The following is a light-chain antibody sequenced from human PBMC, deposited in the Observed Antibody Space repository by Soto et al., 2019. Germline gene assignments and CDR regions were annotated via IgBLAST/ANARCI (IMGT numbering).Light chain of an antibody. CDR2: EVT. V-gene: IGLV2-8*01. CDR3: SSYAGSDNFVL. J-gene: IGLJ2*01. Sequence: QSVLTQPPSASGSPGQSVTISCTGTSSDVGGYNFVSWYQQHPGKAPQLIIYEVTKRPSGVPDRFSGSKSGNTASLTVSGLQTEDEADYYCSSYAGSDNFVLFGGGTKLTVL. CDR1: SSDVGGYNF.